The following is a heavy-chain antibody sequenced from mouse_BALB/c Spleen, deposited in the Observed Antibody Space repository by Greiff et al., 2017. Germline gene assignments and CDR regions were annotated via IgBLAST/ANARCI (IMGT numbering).Heavy chain of an antibody. Sequence: DVQLVESGGGLVKPGGSLKLSCAASGFTFSSYAMSWVRQTPEKRLEWVASISSGGSTYYPDSVKGRFTISRDNARNILYLQMSSLRSEDTAMYYCARGYYGNYVYFDYWGQGTTLTVSS. CDR3: ARGYYGNYVYFDY. J-gene: IGHJ2*01. CDR1: GFTFSSYA. CDR2: ISSGGST. V-gene: IGHV5-6-5*01. D-gene: IGHD2-1*01.